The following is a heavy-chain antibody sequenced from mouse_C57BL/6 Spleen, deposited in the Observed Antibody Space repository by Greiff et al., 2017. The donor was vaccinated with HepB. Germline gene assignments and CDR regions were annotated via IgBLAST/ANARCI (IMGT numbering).Heavy chain of an antibody. V-gene: IGHV2-5*01. CDR2: IWRGGST. J-gene: IGHJ4*01. D-gene: IGHD2-3*01. CDR1: GFSLTSYG. Sequence: VQLQQSGPGLVQPSQSLSITCTVSGFSLTSYGVHWVRQSPGKGLEWLGVIWRGGSTDYNAAFMSRLSITKDNSKSQVFFKMNSLEADDTAIYYCARDDGYYDYAMDYWGQGTSVTVSS. CDR3: ARDDGYYDYAMDY.